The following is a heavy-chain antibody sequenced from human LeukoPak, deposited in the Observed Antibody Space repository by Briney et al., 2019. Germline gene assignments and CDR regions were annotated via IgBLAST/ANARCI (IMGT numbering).Heavy chain of an antibody. CDR3: ARVAPLYGAGSSPRY. J-gene: IGHJ4*02. V-gene: IGHV1-18*01. D-gene: IGHD3-10*01. CDR2: INSYNGNT. Sequence: ASVKVSCKASGYTFTSYGISWVRQAPGQGLEWMGWINSYNGNTNYAQKLQGRVTMTTDTSTSTAYMELKSRRPDDTAVYYCARVAPLYGAGSSPRYWGQGTLVTVSS. CDR1: GYTFTSYG.